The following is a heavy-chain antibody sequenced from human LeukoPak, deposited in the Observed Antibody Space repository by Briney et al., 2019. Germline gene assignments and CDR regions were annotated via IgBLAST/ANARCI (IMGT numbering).Heavy chain of an antibody. V-gene: IGHV4-4*02. D-gene: IGHD3-9*01. CDR2: IFYTGSP. Sequence: SGTLSLTCAVSGGSINNHKWWSWIRQSPQKGLEWLGEIFYTGSPNYNPSFQSRITMSVDRSNNQFSLILTSVTVADTAVYYCAREGLRGRRYHDILTGPDWFDPWGQGTLVTVSS. CDR1: GGSINNHKW. CDR3: AREGLRGRRYHDILTGPDWFDP. J-gene: IGHJ5*02.